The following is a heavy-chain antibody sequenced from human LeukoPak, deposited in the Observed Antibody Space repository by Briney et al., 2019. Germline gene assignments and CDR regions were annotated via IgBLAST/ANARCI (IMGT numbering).Heavy chain of an antibody. J-gene: IGHJ3*02. CDR2: ISSSSSTI. Sequence: GGSLRLSCAASGFTFSSYSMNWVRQAPGKGLEWVSYISSSSSTIYYADSVKGRFTISRDDAKNSLYLQLNSLRGEDTAVYYCARQRGGYRPGDGFDIWGQGTMVTVSS. CDR3: ARQRGGYRPGDGFDI. CDR1: GFTFSSYS. D-gene: IGHD3-16*01. V-gene: IGHV3-48*04.